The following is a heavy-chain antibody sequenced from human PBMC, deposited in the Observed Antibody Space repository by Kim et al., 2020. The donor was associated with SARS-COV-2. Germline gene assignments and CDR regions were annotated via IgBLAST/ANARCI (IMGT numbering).Heavy chain of an antibody. J-gene: IGHJ5*02. CDR2: ISYDGSNK. D-gene: IGHD2-2*02. Sequence: GGSLRLSCAASGFTFSSYGMHWVRQAPGKGLEWVAVISYDGSNKYYADSVKGRFTISRDNSKNTLYLQMNSLRAEDTAVYYCASLGYCSSTSCHTGFDPWGQGTLVTVSS. CDR3: ASLGYCSSTSCHTGFDP. V-gene: IGHV3-30*03. CDR1: GFTFSSYG.